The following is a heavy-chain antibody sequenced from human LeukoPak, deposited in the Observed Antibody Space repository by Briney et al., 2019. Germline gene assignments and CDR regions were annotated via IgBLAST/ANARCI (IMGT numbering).Heavy chain of an antibody. J-gene: IGHJ4*02. CDR2: INWNGGST. Sequence: GGSLRLSCAASGFTFDDYGMSWVRQAPGKGLEWVSGINWNGGSTGYADSVKGRFTISRDNAKSSLYLQMNSLRAEDTALYHCARVSRRGSSYGGFDYWGQGTLVTVSS. V-gene: IGHV3-20*01. D-gene: IGHD5-18*01. CDR1: GFTFDDYG. CDR3: ARVSRRGSSYGGFDY.